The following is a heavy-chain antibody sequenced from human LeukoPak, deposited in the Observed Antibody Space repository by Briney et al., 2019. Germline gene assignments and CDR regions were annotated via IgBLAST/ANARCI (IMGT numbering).Heavy chain of an antibody. V-gene: IGHV5-10-1*01. Sequence: GESLKISRKGSGYSFTSYWISWVRQMPGKGLEWMGRIDPSDSYTNYSPSFQGHVTISADKSISTAYLQWSSLKASDTAMYYCARPDFYGDYEGYWGQGTLVTVSS. D-gene: IGHD4-17*01. CDR1: GYSFTSYW. CDR2: IDPSDSYT. CDR3: ARPDFYGDYEGY. J-gene: IGHJ4*02.